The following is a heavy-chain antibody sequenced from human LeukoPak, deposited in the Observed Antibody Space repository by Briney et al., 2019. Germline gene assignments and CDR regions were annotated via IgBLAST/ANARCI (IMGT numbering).Heavy chain of an antibody. CDR3: TRAVAGHPD. Sequence: SETLSLTCAVSGVPFSNYYWNWVRQSPTKGLEWIGEINHSGYTNYNPSLKSRVTISIDTSKNQFSLMLTSVTAADTAVYYCTRAVAGHPDWGQGTLVTVSS. V-gene: IGHV4-34*01. CDR1: GVPFSNYY. CDR2: INHSGYT. J-gene: IGHJ4*02. D-gene: IGHD6-19*01.